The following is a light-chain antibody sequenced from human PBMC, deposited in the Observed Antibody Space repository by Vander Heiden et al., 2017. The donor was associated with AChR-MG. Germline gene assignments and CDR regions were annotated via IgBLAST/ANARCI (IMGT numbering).Light chain of an antibody. J-gene: IGKJ2*01. CDR3: QQYNNWPPFS. CDR1: QSVSDK. Sequence: EIVMTQSPATLSVSPGQRATLSCRASQSVSDKLAWYQQKPGQPPRLLIHGASTRATGVPASFSGSGSGTDFTLTISSLQSEDFAVYYCQQYNNWPPFSFGQGTRLE. V-gene: IGKV3-15*01. CDR2: GAS.